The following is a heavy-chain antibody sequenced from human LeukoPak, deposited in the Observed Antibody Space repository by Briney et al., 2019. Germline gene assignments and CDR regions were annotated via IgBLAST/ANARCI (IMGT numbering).Heavy chain of an antibody. V-gene: IGHV3-21*04. CDR3: ARRSGSRGRGGYYYFYMDV. Sequence: GGSLRLSCAASGFTFSSYSMNWVRQAPGKGLEWVSSISSSSSYIYYADSVKGRFTISRDNAKNSLYLQMNSLRAEDTAVYYCARRSGSRGRGGYYYFYMDVWGKGTTVTVSS. CDR1: GFTFSSYS. J-gene: IGHJ6*03. D-gene: IGHD2-15*01. CDR2: ISSSSSYI.